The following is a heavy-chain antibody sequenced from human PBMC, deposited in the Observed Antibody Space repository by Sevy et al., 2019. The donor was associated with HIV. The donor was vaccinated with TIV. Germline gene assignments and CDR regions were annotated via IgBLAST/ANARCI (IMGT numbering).Heavy chain of an antibody. D-gene: IGHD4-17*01. V-gene: IGHV3-33*01. J-gene: IGHJ4*02. Sequence: GGSLRLSCATSGFTFNSYGMHWVSQAPGKGLEWVALIWFDGSNKYYADSVKGRFTISRDIVKNTLHLQMNSLRAEDTAVYYCARDLEFYDYGDYGPAFTPDYWGQGTLVTVSS. CDR3: ARDLEFYDYGDYGPAFTPDY. CDR2: IWFDGSNK. CDR1: GFTFNSYG.